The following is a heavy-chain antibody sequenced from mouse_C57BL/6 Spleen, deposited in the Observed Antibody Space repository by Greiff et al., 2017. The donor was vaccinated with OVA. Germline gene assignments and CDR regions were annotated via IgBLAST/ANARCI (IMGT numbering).Heavy chain of an antibody. CDR1: GYAFTNYL. CDR2: INPGSGGT. Sequence: VHLVESGAELVRPGTSVKVSCKASGYAFTNYLIEWVKQRPGQGLEWIGVINPGSGGTNYNEKFKGKATLTADKSSSTAYMQLSSLTSEDSAVYFCARSGVITTVVATDYWGQGTTLTVSS. D-gene: IGHD1-1*01. J-gene: IGHJ2*01. CDR3: ARSGVITTVVATDY. V-gene: IGHV1-54*01.